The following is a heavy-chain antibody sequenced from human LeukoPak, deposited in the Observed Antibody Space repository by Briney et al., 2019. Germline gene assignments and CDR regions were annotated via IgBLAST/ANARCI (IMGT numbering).Heavy chain of an antibody. Sequence: SETLSLTCTVSGGSISSYYWSWIRQPAGKGLEWIGAIYYSGTTYYNPSLKSRVTISVDTSKNQFSLKLSSVTAADTAVYHCARQVSGYCGGDCYPYWGQGTLVTVSS. V-gene: IGHV4-59*08. CDR2: IYYSGTT. CDR3: ARQVSGYCGGDCYPY. D-gene: IGHD2-21*02. J-gene: IGHJ4*02. CDR1: GGSISSYY.